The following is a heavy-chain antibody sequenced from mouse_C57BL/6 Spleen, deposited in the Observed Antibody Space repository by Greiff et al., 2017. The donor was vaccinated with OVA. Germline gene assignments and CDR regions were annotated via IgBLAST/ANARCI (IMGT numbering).Heavy chain of an antibody. CDR3: ARSGYYNYFDY. D-gene: IGHD2-12*01. V-gene: IGHV3-5*01. J-gene: IGHJ2*01. Sequence: EVKLMESGPGLVKPSQTVFLTCTVTGISITTGNYRWSWIRQFPGNKLEWIGYIYYSGTITYNPSLTNRTTITRDTPKNQFFLEMNSLTAEDTATYSCARSGYYNYFDYWGQGTTLTVSS. CDR1: GISITTGNYR. CDR2: IYYSGTI.